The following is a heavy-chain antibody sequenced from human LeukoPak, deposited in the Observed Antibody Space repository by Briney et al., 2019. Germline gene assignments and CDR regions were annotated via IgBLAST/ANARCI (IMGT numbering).Heavy chain of an antibody. CDR3: AKDREWLPGYFDY. D-gene: IGHD6-19*01. J-gene: IGHJ4*02. Sequence: GGSLRLSCAASGFTFSSYAMHWVRQAPGKGLEWVAVISYDGSNKYYADSVKGRFTISRDNSKNTLYLQMNSLRAEDTAVYYCAKDREWLPGYFDYWGQGTLVTVSS. CDR1: GFTFSSYA. CDR2: ISYDGSNK. V-gene: IGHV3-30-3*01.